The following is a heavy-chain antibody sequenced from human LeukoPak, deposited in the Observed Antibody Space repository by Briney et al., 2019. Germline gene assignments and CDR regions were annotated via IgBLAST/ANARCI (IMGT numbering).Heavy chain of an antibody. J-gene: IGHJ3*01. D-gene: IGHD6-19*01. CDR3: AKAITAVAGYDAFDV. CDR1: GFKFDDFA. CDR2: VSWSGAQT. Sequence: PGGSLRLSCVASGFKFDDFAMFWVRQVPGKGLDWVAHVSWSGAQTGYAVSVKGRFTISRDNAKNSLFLEMDSLRSEDTAFYFCAKAITAVAGYDAFDVWGQGTMVTVSS. V-gene: IGHV3-9*01.